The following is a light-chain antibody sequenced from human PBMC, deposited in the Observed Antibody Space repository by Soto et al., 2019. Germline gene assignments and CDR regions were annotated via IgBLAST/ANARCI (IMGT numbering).Light chain of an antibody. CDR2: GAS. J-gene: IGKJ2*01. CDR3: HQYGSSPYT. CDR1: QSVSSSY. Sequence: EIVLTQSPGTLSLSPGERATLSCRASQSVSSSYLAWYQQKPGQAPRLLIYGASSRATGIPDRFSGSGSGTDFTLTISRLEPEDLAAYYCHQYGSSPYTFGQGTKLEIK. V-gene: IGKV3-20*01.